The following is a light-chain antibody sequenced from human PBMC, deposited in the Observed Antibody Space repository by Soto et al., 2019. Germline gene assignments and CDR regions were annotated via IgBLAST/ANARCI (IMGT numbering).Light chain of an antibody. CDR2: LGS. Sequence: DIVMTQSPLSLPVTSGEPASISCTSSQSLLNSNGNNYLDWYVQKPGQSPQLLIHLGSKRASGVRDRFSGSGSRTSFTLKTSRVEAEDVGVYYCMQPPRNPWTFGQGTKVEIK. CDR1: QSLLNSNGNNY. CDR3: MQPPRNPWT. V-gene: IGKV2-28*01. J-gene: IGKJ1*01.